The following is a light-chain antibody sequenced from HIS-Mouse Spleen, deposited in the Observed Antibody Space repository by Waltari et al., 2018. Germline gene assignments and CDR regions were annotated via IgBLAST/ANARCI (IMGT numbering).Light chain of an antibody. CDR2: EDS. J-gene: IGLJ2*01. CDR1: ESPKKY. CDR3: YSTDSSGNHRV. Sequence: YALTQPPSVSVSPGQTARITSPAQESPKKYAHCYQQNPGQAPVLVIYEDSKRPYGITERFSGSSSGTMATLTISGSQVEDEADYYCYSTDSSGNHRVFGGGTKLTVL. V-gene: IGLV3-10*01.